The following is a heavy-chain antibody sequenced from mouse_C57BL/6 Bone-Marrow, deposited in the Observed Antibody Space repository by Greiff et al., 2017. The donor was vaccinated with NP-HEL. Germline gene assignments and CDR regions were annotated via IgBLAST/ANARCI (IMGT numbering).Heavy chain of an antibody. CDR2: ISNLAYSI. D-gene: IGHD4-1*01. CDR3: ARLTGGYWYFDV. Sequence: EVQGVESGGGLVQPGGSLKLSCAASGFTFSDYGMAWVRQAPRKGPEWVAFISNLAYSIYYADTVTGRFTISRENAKNTLYLEMSSLRSEDTAMDYCARLTGGYWYFDVWGTGTTVTVSS. V-gene: IGHV5-15*01. CDR1: GFTFSDYG. J-gene: IGHJ1*03.